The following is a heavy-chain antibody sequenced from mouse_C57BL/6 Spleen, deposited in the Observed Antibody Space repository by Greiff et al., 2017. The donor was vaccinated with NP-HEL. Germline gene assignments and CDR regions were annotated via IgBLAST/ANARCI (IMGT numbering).Heavy chain of an antibody. CDR3: ASYDGGFYYGMDY. D-gene: IGHD2-12*01. V-gene: IGHV1-55*01. CDR2: IYPGSGST. J-gene: IGHJ4*01. Sequence: QVQLQQPGAELVKPGASVKMSCKASGYTFTSYWITWVKQRPGQGLEWIGDIYPGSGSTNYNEKFKSKATLTVDTSSSTAYMQLSSLTSEDSAVYYCASYDGGFYYGMDYWGQGTSVTVAS. CDR1: GYTFTSYW.